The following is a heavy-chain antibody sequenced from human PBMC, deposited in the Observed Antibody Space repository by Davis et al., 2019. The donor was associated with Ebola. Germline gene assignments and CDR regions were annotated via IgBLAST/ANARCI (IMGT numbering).Heavy chain of an antibody. D-gene: IGHD2-2*01. CDR2: INPNSGGT. J-gene: IGHJ6*02. CDR3: ARDLRVPASPSGYYYGMDV. CDR1: GYTFTGYY. Sequence: ASVKVSCKASGYTFTGYYMRWVRQAPGQGLEWMGWINPNSGGTNYAQKFQGRVTMTRDTSISTAYMELSRLRSDDTAVYYCARDLRVPASPSGYYYGMDVWGQGTTVTVSS. V-gene: IGHV1-2*02.